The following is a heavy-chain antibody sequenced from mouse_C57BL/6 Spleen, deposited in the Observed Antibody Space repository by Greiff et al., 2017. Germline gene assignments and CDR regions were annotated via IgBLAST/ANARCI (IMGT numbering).Heavy chain of an antibody. CDR1: GFTFSSYA. V-gene: IGHV5-4*01. J-gene: IGHJ3*01. CDR2: ISDGGSYT. D-gene: IGHD2-1*01. CDR3: ARDQDGNYFF. Sequence: EVKLMESGGGLVKPGGSLKLSCAASGFTFSSYAMSWVRQTPEKRLEWVATISDGGSYTYSSDNVKGRFTISRDNAKNNLYLKMNHLKSEDTAMYYCARDQDGNYFFWGQGTLVTVSA.